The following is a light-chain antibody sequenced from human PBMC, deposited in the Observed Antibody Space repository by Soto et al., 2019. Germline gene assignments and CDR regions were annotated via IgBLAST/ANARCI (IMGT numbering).Light chain of an antibody. V-gene: IGKV3-20*01. J-gene: IGKJ2*01. CDR3: QQYGGSPPFT. CDR1: QSVSSKF. CDR2: GAS. Sequence: EIVLTQSPGTLSLSPGERATLSCRTSQSVSSKFLAWYQQKPGQAPRLLLYGASTRATGIPDRFSGSGSGTGFTLTISRLEPEDFAVYYCQQYGGSPPFTFGQGTKLEI.